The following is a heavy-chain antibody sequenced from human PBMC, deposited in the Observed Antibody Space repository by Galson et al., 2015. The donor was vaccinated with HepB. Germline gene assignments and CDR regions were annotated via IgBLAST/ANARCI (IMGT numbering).Heavy chain of an antibody. CDR2: IYYIWGT. J-gene: IGHJ5*01. D-gene: IGHD4-17*01. Sequence: TLSLTCSVSGDSSSSGGYYWSWIRQHPGKGLEWIGYIYYIWGTYYNPSLKSRVTISLDTSKNQFSLKLSSLTAADTAVYYCARDRGAYGTDSWGQGTLVTVSS. CDR1: GDSSSSGGYY. CDR3: ARDRGAYGTDS. V-gene: IGHV4-31*03.